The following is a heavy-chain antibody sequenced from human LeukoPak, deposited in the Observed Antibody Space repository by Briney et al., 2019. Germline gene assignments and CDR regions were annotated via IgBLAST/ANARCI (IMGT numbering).Heavy chain of an antibody. V-gene: IGHV4-39*07. CDR3: ARDPPRGYGLDV. J-gene: IGHJ6*02. Sequence: SETLSLTCTVSGGSIRSSYYYWGWIRQSPGKGLEWIGSIYDSGSTYYNPSLKGRVTISVDKSKNQYSLNLSSVTAADTAVYYCARDPPRGYGLDVWGPGITVTVS. CDR1: GGSIRSSYYY. CDR2: IYDSGST.